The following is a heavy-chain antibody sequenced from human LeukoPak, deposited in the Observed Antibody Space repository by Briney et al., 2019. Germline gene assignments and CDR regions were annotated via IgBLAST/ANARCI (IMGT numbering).Heavy chain of an antibody. D-gene: IGHD3-22*01. Sequence: SETLSLTCAVYGGSFSGYYWSWIRQPPGKGLEWIGEINHSGSTNYNPSLKSRVTISVDTSKNQFSLKLSSVTAADTAVYYCARGLNYYDNTGYYPAYMDVWGKGTTVTVSS. V-gene: IGHV4-34*01. CDR1: GGSFSGYY. CDR2: INHSGST. CDR3: ARGLNYYDNTGYYPAYMDV. J-gene: IGHJ6*03.